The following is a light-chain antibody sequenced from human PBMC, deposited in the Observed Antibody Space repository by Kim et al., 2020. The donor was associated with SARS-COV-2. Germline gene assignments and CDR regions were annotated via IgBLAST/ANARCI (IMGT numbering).Light chain of an antibody. CDR1: SSDVGGYIY. V-gene: IGLV2-11*01. J-gene: IGLJ3*02. CDR2: DVT. CDR3: CSYAGSYWV. Sequence: PGQSVTIAGTGTSSDVGGYIYVSWYQRHQGKAPKLMIYDVTKRPSGVPDRFSGSKSGNTASLTISGLQAEDEADYYCCSYAGSYWVFGGGTQLTVL.